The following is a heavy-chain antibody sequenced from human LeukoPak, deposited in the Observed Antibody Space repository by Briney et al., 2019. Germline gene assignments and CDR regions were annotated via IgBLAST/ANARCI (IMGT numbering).Heavy chain of an antibody. V-gene: IGHV1-3*01. J-gene: IGHJ3*02. CDR1: GYTFTSYA. CDR2: INAGNGNT. CDR3: ATGIAAAGTQNAFDI. D-gene: IGHD6-13*01. Sequence: ASVKVSCKASGYTFTSYAMHWVRQAPGQRLEWMGWINAGNGNTKYSQKLQGRVTITRDTSASTAYMELSSLRSEDTAVYYCATGIAAAGTQNAFDIWGQGTMVTVSS.